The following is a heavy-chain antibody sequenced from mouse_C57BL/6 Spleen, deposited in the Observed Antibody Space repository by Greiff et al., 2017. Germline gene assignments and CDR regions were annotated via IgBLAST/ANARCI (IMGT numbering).Heavy chain of an antibody. CDR2: IYPGSGST. D-gene: IGHD1-1*01. CDR1: GYTFTSSW. Sequence: VQLQQSGAELVKPGASVKLSCKASGYTFTSSWITWVKQRPGQGLEWIGDIYPGSGSTHYNEKFKSKATQTVDTSSSTAYMQHSSQTSEDSAGYYGARDYYGRFAYWGQGTLVTVSA. V-gene: IGHV1-55*01. J-gene: IGHJ3*01. CDR3: ARDYYGRFAY.